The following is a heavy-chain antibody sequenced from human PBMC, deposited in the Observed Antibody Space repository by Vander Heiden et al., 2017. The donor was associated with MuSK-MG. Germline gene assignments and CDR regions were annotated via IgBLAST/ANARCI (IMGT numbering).Heavy chain of an antibody. Sequence: EVQLVESGGGLVQPGGSLRLSCPASGIAFSRCWMNWVRPAPGKGLEWVANIKRDGSEKYYVDSVKGRFTISRDNAKNSLYLQMNSLRAEDTAVYYCARGKRWLVLFDYWGQGTLVTVSS. J-gene: IGHJ4*02. CDR2: IKRDGSEK. D-gene: IGHD6-19*01. CDR1: GIAFSRCW. V-gene: IGHV3-7*01. CDR3: ARGKRWLVLFDY.